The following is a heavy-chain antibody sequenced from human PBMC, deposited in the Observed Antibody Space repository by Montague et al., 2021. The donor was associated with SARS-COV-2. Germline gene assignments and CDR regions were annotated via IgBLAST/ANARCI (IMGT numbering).Heavy chain of an antibody. V-gene: IGHV4-39*01. CDR2: IHYSGST. J-gene: IGHJ3*02. CDR1: GGSVNSGSYS. CDR3: ARRPGASYYVFWSGGFDI. Sequence: SETLSLTCTVSGGSVNSGSYSWDWIRQPPGKGLEWIGSIHYSGSTSYNPSLKSRVTISTDTSKNHFSLRVNSVTAADSAVYFCARRPGASYYVFWSGGFDIWGQGTMVTVS. D-gene: IGHD3-3*01.